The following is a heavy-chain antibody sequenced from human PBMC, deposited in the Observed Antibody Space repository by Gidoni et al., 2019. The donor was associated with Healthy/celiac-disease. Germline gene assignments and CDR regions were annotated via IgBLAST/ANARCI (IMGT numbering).Heavy chain of an antibody. CDR3: TTDREWFGFYYYYYMDV. CDR2: IKSKTDGGTT. D-gene: IGHD3-10*01. CDR1: GFTFSNAW. Sequence: EVQLLESGGGLVKPGGSLRLSCAASGFTFSNAWMSWVRQAPGKGLEWVGRIKSKTDGGTTDYAAPVKGRFTISRDDSKNTLYLQMNSLKTEDTAVYYCTTDREWFGFYYYYYMDVWGKGTTVTVSS. J-gene: IGHJ6*03. V-gene: IGHV3-15*01.